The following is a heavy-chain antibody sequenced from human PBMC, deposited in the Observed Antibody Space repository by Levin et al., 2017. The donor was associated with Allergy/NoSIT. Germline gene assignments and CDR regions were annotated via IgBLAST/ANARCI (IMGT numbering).Heavy chain of an antibody. V-gene: IGHV1-69*08. CDR3: ARPTMMLEGDVFDI. CDR1: GGSFSSYT. D-gene: IGHD3-22*01. J-gene: IGHJ3*02. Sequence: SVKVSCKASGGSFSSYTLSWVRQAPGQGLEWMGRILPILRTVEYAQKFQGRVTISADTATSTAYMELSSLSSEDSAVYYCARPTMMLEGDVFDIWGQGTAVIVSS. CDR2: ILPILRTV.